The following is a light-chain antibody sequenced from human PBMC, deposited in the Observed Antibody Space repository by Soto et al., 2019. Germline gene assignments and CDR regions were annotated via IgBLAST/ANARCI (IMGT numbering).Light chain of an antibody. CDR1: SSDVGGYNY. CDR2: EVS. CDR3: SSYTSSSTLPYV. V-gene: IGLV2-14*01. J-gene: IGLJ1*01. Sequence: QSALTQPASVSGSPGQSITISCTGTSSDVGGYNYVSWYQQHPGKAPKLMIYEVSNRPSGVSNRFSGSKSGNTASLTISGLQAEDDADYYCSSYTSSSTLPYVFGTGIKVTVL.